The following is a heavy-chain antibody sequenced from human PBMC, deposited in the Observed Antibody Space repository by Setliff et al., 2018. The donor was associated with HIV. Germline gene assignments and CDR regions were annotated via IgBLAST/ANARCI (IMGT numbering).Heavy chain of an antibody. CDR2: ISPDATIA. V-gene: IGHV3-74*01. J-gene: IGHJ4*02. Sequence: GGSLRLSCTASGFAFSDNWVHWVRQVPGKGLVWVSHISPDATIAGSGDSVKGRFTMSRDNAKNTAYLHMYRLTVDDTGVYYCATDYNRGAFWHLWGQGTQVTVSS. CDR1: GFAFSDNW. D-gene: IGHD3-10*01. CDR3: ATDYNRGAFWHL.